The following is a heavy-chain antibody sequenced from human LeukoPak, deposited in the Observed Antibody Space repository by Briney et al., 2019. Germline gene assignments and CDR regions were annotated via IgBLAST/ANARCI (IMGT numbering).Heavy chain of an antibody. CDR3: AKDMGGVYYGSGSCQYYGMDV. CDR1: GFTFDDYA. CDR2: ISWNSGSI. D-gene: IGHD3-10*01. V-gene: IGHV3-9*01. J-gene: IGHJ6*02. Sequence: GGSLRLSCAASGFTFDDYAMHWVRQAPGKGLEWVSGISWNSGSIGYADSVKGRFTISRDNAKNSLYLQMNSLRAEDTALYYCAKDMGGVYYGSGSCQYYGMDVWGQGTTVTVSS.